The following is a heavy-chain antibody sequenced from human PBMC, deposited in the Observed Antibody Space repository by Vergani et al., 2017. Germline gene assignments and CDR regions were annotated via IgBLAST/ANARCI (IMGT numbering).Heavy chain of an antibody. CDR2: IYYSGST. J-gene: IGHJ4*02. CDR3: ARVWHYDSRGYYYAFDY. CDR1: GGSISSGGYY. Sequence: QVQLQESGPGLVKPSQTLSLTCTVSGGSISSGGYYWSWIRQHPGKGLEWIGYIYYSGSTYYNPSLNSRVTISVDTSKNQFSLKLSSVTAADTAVYYCARVWHYDSRGYYYAFDYWGQGTLVTVSS. D-gene: IGHD3-22*01. V-gene: IGHV4-31*03.